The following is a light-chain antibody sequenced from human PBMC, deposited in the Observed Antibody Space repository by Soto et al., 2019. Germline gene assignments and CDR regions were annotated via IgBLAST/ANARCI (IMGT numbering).Light chain of an antibody. Sequence: QSAPTQPASXXXXXGQSITISCTGTSNDIGGYDYVSWYQQYPGKAPKLIIYEISSRPSGVSNRFSGSKSGSTASLTISGLQAEDEADYYCSSCTPTRPYVFGTGTKLTVL. CDR3: SSCTPTRPYV. CDR1: SNDIGGYDY. J-gene: IGLJ1*01. V-gene: IGLV2-14*01. CDR2: EIS.